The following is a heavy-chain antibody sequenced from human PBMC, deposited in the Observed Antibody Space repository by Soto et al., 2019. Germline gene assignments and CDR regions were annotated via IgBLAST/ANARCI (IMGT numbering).Heavy chain of an antibody. Sequence: VGSLRLSCAASGFTFSSCAMGWVRQAPGKGLEWVSSISVNGGSTYYADSVKGRFTISRDSSKNILYLHMISLRAEDTAVYYCAKERNSWYSSGSDSWGQGTLVTVSS. CDR1: GFTFSSCA. D-gene: IGHD2-15*01. CDR2: ISVNGGST. CDR3: AKERNSWYSSGSDS. V-gene: IGHV3-23*01. J-gene: IGHJ4*02.